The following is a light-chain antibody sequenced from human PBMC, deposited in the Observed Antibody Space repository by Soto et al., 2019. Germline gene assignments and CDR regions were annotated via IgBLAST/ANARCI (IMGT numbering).Light chain of an antibody. CDR1: QSLVYRDGNTY. CDR3: MQSADWPDT. J-gene: IGKJ2*01. CDR2: WVS. V-gene: IGKV2-30*01. Sequence: DVVMTQSPLSLPVTLGQPASISCRSSQSLVYRDGNTYLYWFQQRPGQSPRRLIYWVSNRDSGVPDRLSSSGSGTDFTLRISRVEAEDVGVYYCMQSADWPDTFGQGTKVDIK.